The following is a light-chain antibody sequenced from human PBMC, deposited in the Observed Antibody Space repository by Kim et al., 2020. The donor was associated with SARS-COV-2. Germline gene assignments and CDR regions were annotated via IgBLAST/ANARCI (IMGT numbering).Light chain of an antibody. V-gene: IGKV3-15*01. CDR1: HSISSS. J-gene: IGKJ5*01. CDR2: GAS. Sequence: PGESAPLSCRPSHSISSSLACYQQKPGQAPRVLIYGASARATGIPARFSGSGSGTEFTLTISNLQSEDFAVYYCQQYAYWRAFGQGTRLEIK. CDR3: QQYAYWRA.